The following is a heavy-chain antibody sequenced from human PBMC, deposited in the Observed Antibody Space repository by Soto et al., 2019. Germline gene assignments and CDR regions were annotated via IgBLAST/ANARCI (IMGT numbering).Heavy chain of an antibody. J-gene: IGHJ1*01. CDR1: VYTFTTYA. V-gene: IGHV1-3*01. CDR3: ARDRDILTAYYPY. CDR2: INADNGDT. Sequence: XSVKVSCKASVYTFTTYAMHWVRQAPGQRLEWMGWINADNGDTKYSQIFQGRVTFTRDTSATTAYMEVSSLRSEDTAVYYCARDRDILTAYYPYWGQGTLVTVSS. D-gene: IGHD3-9*01.